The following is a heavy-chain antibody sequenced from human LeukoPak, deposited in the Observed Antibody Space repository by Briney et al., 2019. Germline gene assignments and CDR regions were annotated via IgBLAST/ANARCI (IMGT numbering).Heavy chain of an antibody. J-gene: IGHJ4*02. D-gene: IGHD6-6*01. Sequence: SETLSLTFTVSGGSISSGGYYWSWIRQHPGKGLEWIGYIYYSGSTYYNPSLKSRVTISVDRSKNQFSLKLSSVTAADTAVYYCARVGYSSSSDFDYWGQGTLVTVSS. CDR2: IYYSGST. CDR1: GGSISSGGYY. V-gene: IGHV4-31*03. CDR3: ARVGYSSSSDFDY.